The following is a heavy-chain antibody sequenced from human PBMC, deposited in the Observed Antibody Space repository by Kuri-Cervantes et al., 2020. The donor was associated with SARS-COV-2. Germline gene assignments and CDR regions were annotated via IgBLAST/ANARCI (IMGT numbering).Heavy chain of an antibody. Sequence: GGSLRLSCAASGFTFSGSAMHWVRQASGKGLEWVGRIRSKANSYATAYAASVKGRFTISRDNAKNSLYLQMNSLRAEDTAVYYCARDRGIVVVPAAIWFDPWGQGTLVTVSS. CDR1: GFTFSGSA. D-gene: IGHD2-2*01. V-gene: IGHV3-73*01. CDR3: ARDRGIVVVPAAIWFDP. J-gene: IGHJ5*02. CDR2: IRSKANSYAT.